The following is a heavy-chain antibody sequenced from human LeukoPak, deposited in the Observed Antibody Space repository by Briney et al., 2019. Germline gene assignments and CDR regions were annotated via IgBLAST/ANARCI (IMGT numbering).Heavy chain of an antibody. Sequence: GGSLRLSCAASGFTFNHYPMHWVRRAPGKGLEWVALISYDGRKDYYADSVKGRITISRDNSKNTLYLQMNSLRVEDTALYYCARDGIEYGSGSYFTYWGQGTLVTVSS. V-gene: IGHV3-30*04. CDR3: ARDGIEYGSGSYFTY. CDR2: ISYDGRKD. CDR1: GFTFNHYP. D-gene: IGHD3-10*01. J-gene: IGHJ4*02.